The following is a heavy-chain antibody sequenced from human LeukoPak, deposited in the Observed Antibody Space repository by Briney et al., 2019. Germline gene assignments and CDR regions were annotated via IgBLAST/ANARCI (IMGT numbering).Heavy chain of an antibody. CDR3: ARPYYSGSGYYSP. V-gene: IGHV3-74*01. J-gene: IGHJ5*02. CDR2: INSDGSTT. CDR1: GFTLSRYW. Sequence: GGSLRLSCAASGFTLSRYWMHWVRQAPGKGLVWVSRINSDGSTTTYADSVKGRFTISRDNAKNTLYLQMNSLRAEDTAVYYCARPYYSGSGYYSPWGQGTLVTVSS. D-gene: IGHD3-10*01.